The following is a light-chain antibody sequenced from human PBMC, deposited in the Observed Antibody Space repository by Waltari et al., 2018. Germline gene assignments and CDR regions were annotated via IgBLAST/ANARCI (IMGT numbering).Light chain of an antibody. V-gene: IGLV1-40*01. J-gene: IGLJ2*01. CDR3: QSYDRSLSVV. CDR1: GPHLGAGYD. Sequence: QSALTQPPSVSGAPGPRVTIPCTGSGPHLGAGYDVHWYQQFPGTVPKLLLSGNNNRPSGVPDRFSASKTGTSASLAITGLQAEDEADYYCQSYDRSLSVVFGGGTKLTVL. CDR2: GNN.